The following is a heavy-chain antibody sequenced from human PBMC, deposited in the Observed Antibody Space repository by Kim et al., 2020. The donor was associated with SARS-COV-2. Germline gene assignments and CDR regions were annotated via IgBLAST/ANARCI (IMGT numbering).Heavy chain of an antibody. V-gene: IGHV3-23*01. CDR1: GFTFSSYA. Sequence: GGSLRLSCAASGFTFSSYAMSWVRQAPGKGLEWVSAISGSGGSTYYADSVKGRFTISRDNSKNTLYLQMNSLRAEDTAVYYCAKDLLRTGFGESNWYFDLWGRGTLVTVSS. CDR2: ISGSGGST. D-gene: IGHD3-10*01. J-gene: IGHJ2*01. CDR3: AKDLLRTGFGESNWYFDL.